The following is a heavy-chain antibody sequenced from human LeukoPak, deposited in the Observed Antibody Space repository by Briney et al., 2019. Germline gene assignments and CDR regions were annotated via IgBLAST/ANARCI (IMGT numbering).Heavy chain of an antibody. J-gene: IGHJ6*03. V-gene: IGHV4-59*01. CDR1: GGSISSYY. CDR3: ARVKWGYSSSWYGYYMDV. Sequence: SETLSLTCTVSGGSISSYYWSWIRQPPGKGLEWIGYIYYSGSTNYNPSLKSRVTIPVDTSKNQFSLKLSSVTAADTAVYYCARVKWGYSSSWYGYYMDVWGKGTTVTISS. CDR2: IYYSGST. D-gene: IGHD6-13*01.